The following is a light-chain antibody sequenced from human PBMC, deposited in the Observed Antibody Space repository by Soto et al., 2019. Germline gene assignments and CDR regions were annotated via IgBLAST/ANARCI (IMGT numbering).Light chain of an antibody. CDR1: QSVSSS. Sequence: ERELTQSPGTPSLSPGERATPPCRARQSVSSSLAWYQQKPGQAPRLLISDTSNRATGIPARFSGSGSGTDLTLTISSLEPEDFAVYYCQQRSDWRITFGQGTRGEIK. CDR3: QQRSDWRIT. J-gene: IGKJ5*01. CDR2: DTS. V-gene: IGKV3-11*01.